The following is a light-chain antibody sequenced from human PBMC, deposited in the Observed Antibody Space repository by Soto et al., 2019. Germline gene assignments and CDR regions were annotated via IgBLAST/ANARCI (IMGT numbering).Light chain of an antibody. V-gene: IGKV3-15*01. CDR2: CAS. J-gene: IGKJ2*01. CDR1: QSVNFN. CDR3: QQYNNWPLT. Sequence: EIVMTKSPATLSVSPGGRVTLSCRASQSVNFNLAWYQQKPGQSPRLLVYCASTMATGLPDRFSGSGSGTEFLLTISGLQFEDFAIYCCQQYNNWPLTFGQGTKLEIK.